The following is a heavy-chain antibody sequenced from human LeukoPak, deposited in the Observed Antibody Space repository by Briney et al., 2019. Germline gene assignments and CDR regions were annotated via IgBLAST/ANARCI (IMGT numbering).Heavy chain of an antibody. CDR2: ISGSGGST. J-gene: IGHJ4*02. Sequence: GGSLRLSCAASGFTFSNYWMTWVRQAPGKGLEWVSAISGSGGSTYYADSVKGRFTISRDNSKNTLYLQMNSLRAEDTAVYYCAKGVVAGREGYYFDYWGQGTLVTVSS. D-gene: IGHD2-15*01. CDR1: GFTFSNYW. CDR3: AKGVVAGREGYYFDY. V-gene: IGHV3-23*01.